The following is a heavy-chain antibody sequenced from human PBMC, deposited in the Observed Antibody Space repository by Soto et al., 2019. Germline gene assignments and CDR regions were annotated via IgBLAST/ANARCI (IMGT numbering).Heavy chain of an antibody. CDR2: INPSGGST. CDR1: GYTFTSYY. D-gene: IGHD5-18*01. J-gene: IGHJ6*02. CDR3: ARVHLWEWGYSYGSYYYGMDV. Sequence: QVQLVQSGAEVKKPGASVKVSCKASGYTFTSYYMHWVRQAPGQGLEWMGIINPSGGSTSYAQKFQGRVTMTRATFTSTVYMELSSLRSEDTAVYYCARVHLWEWGYSYGSYYYGMDVWGQGTTVTVSS. V-gene: IGHV1-46*01.